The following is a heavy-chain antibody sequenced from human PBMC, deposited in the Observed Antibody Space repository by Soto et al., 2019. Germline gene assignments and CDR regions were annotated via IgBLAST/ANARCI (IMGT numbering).Heavy chain of an antibody. CDR1: GYTLTELS. D-gene: IGHD6-6*01. CDR3: ARTSSIAARPSPADY. Sequence: ASVKVSCKVSGYTLTELSMHWVRQAPGKGLEWMGGFDPEDGETIYAQKFQGRVTMTTDTSTNTAYMELRSLRSDDTAVYYCARTSSIAARPSPADYWGQGTLVTVSS. J-gene: IGHJ4*02. V-gene: IGHV1-24*01. CDR2: FDPEDGET.